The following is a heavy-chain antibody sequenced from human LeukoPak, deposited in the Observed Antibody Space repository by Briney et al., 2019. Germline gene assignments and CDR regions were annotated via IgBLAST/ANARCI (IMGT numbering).Heavy chain of an antibody. J-gene: IGHJ6*02. CDR3: AREEGVRGDRYYYGMDV. CDR1: GGTFSSYA. D-gene: IGHD3-10*01. CDR2: IIPIFGTA. V-gene: IGHV1-69*13. Sequence: GASVKVSCKASGGTFSSYAISWVRQAPGQGLEWMGGIIPIFGTANYAQKFQGRVTITADESTSTAYMELSSLRSEDTAVYYCAREEGVRGDRYYYGMDVWGQGTTVTVSS.